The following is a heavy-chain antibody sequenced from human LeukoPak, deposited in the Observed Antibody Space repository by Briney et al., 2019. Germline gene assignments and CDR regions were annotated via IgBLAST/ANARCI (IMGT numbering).Heavy chain of an antibody. CDR3: ARAPGFYDFWSGDPGSWFDP. Sequence: PSETLSLTCTVSGGSISSGGYYWSWIRQHPGKGLEWIGYIYYSGSTYYDPSLKSRVTISVDTSKNQFSLKLSSVTAADTAVYYCARAPGFYDFWSGDPGSWFDPWGQGTLVTVSS. J-gene: IGHJ5*02. CDR2: IYYSGST. V-gene: IGHV4-31*03. CDR1: GGSISSGGYY. D-gene: IGHD3-3*01.